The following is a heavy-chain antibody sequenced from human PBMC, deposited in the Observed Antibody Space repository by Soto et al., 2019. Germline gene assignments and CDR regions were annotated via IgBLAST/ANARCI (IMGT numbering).Heavy chain of an antibody. V-gene: IGHV1-2*04. CDR3: ARGGYCSGGSCYVNWFDP. J-gene: IGHJ5*02. D-gene: IGHD2-15*01. Sequence: ASVKVSCKATGYTFTGYYMHWVRQAPGQGLEWMGWINPNSGGTNYAQKFQGWVTMTRDTSISTAYMELSRLRSDDTAVYYCARGGYCSGGSCYVNWFDPWGQGTLVTVSS. CDR2: INPNSGGT. CDR1: GYTFTGYY.